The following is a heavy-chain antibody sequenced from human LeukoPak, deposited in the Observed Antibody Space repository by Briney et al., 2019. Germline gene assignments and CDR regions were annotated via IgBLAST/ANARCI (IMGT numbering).Heavy chain of an antibody. CDR3: ARAHSASWYAAY. V-gene: IGHV3-30*04. CDR2: ASSDGSDK. Sequence: GGSLRLSCTTSGFTFIDYTMHWVRQAPGEGPEWVALASSDGSDKQYAASVKGRVTISRDDSKDTRYLEMNTLKDEDTAVYYCARAHSASWYAAYWGHGTRVTVSS. CDR1: GFTFIDYT. J-gene: IGHJ4*03. D-gene: IGHD2-2*01.